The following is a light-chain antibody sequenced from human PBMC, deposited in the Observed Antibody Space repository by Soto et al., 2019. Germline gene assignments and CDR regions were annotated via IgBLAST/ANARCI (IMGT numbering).Light chain of an antibody. V-gene: IGKV3-15*01. CDR2: GAS. Sequence: EIVMTQSPDTLSVSPGERATLSCRASQSVSSNLAWYQQKPGQAPRVLIYGASTRATGIPARFSGSGSGTEFTLTISSLQSEYFAVYYCQQYNNWLRTFGQGTRLEIK. J-gene: IGKJ5*01. CDR1: QSVSSN. CDR3: QQYNNWLRT.